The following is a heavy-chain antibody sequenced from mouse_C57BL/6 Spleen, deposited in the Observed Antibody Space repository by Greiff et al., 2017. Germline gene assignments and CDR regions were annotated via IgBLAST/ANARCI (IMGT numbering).Heavy chain of an antibody. V-gene: IGHV1-82*01. CDR3: ARSDRFYWYFDV. CDR1: GYAFSSSW. CDR2: IYPGDGDT. J-gene: IGHJ1*03. Sequence: QVQLQQSGPELVKPGASVKISCKASGYAFSSSWMNWVKQRPGKGLEWIGRIYPGDGDTNYNGKFKGKATLTADKSSSTAYMQLSSLTSEDSAVYFCARSDRFYWYFDVWGTGTTVTVSS.